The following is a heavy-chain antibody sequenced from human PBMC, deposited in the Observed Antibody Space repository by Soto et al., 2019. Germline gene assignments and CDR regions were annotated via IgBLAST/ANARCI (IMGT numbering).Heavy chain of an antibody. CDR2: IGPESGAT. CDR3: GRGRSGQIVIFY. V-gene: IGHV1-2*02. Sequence: ASVKVSCKTSGYTFSGHYIHWVRQAPQQGPEWMGEIGPESGATRYAEKFRGRVTMTMDTSITTVYMEVRNVSPDDTAVYYCGRGRSGQIVIFYWGQGTPVTVSS. CDR1: GYTFSGHY. D-gene: IGHD1-26*01. J-gene: IGHJ4*02.